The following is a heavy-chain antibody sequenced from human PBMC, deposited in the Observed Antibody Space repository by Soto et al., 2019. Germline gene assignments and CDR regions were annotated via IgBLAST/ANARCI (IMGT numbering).Heavy chain of an antibody. Sequence: GASVKVSCKASGYTFTSYGISWVRQAPGQGLEWMGWISAYNGNTNYAQKLQGRVTMTTDTSTSTAYMELRSLRSDDTAVYYCARDPGYSYGSGDYYYYMDVWGKGTTVTVSS. J-gene: IGHJ6*03. D-gene: IGHD5-18*01. CDR2: ISAYNGNT. CDR1: GYTFTSYG. V-gene: IGHV1-18*01. CDR3: ARDPGYSYGSGDYYYYMDV.